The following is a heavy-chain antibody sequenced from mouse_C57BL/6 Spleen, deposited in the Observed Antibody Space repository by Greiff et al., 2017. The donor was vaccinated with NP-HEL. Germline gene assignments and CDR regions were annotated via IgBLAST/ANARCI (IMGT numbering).Heavy chain of an antibody. CDR1: GYTFTSYW. V-gene: IGHV1-64*01. J-gene: IGHJ2*01. D-gene: IGHD1-1*01. CDR2: IHPNSGST. Sequence: QVQLKQPGAELVKPGASVKLSCKASGYTFTSYWMHWVKQRPGQGLEWIGMIHPNSGSTNYNEKFKSKATLTVDKSSSTAYMQLSSLTSEDSAVYYCARALRYSYYFDYWGQGTTLTVSS. CDR3: ARALRYSYYFDY.